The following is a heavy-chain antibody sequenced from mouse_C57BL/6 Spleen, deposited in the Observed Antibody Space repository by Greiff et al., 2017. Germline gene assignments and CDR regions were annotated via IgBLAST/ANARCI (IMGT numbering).Heavy chain of an antibody. Sequence: VQLQQPGAELVKPGASVKMSCKASGSPFPSYWITWVKQRPGQGLEWIGDIYPGSGSTNYNEKFKSKATLTVDTSSRTAYMQLSSLTSEDSAVYDCAREEDYPYYFDYWGQGTTLTVSS. CDR2: IYPGSGST. CDR1: GSPFPSYW. CDR3: AREEDYPYYFDY. V-gene: IGHV1-55*01. D-gene: IGHD2-4*01. J-gene: IGHJ2*01.